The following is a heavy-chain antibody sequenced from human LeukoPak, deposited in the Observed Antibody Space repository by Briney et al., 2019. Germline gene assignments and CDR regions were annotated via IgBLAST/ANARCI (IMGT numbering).Heavy chain of an antibody. J-gene: IGHJ6*02. CDR3: ARDPAVKVTTSGFAGMDV. V-gene: IGHV3-30-3*01. CDR2: ISYDGSNK. CDR1: GFTFSSYA. Sequence: PGGSLRLSCAASGFTFSSYAMHWVRQAPGKGLEWVAVISYDGSNKYYADSVKGRFTISRDNSKNTLYLQMNSLRAEDTAAYYCARDPAVKVTTSGFAGMDVWGQGTTVTVSS. D-gene: IGHD4-17*01.